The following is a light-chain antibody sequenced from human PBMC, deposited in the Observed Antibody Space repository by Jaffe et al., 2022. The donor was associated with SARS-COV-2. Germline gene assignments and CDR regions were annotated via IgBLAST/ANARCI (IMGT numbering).Light chain of an antibody. CDR3: QSADNRGTYI. CDR1: ALPQIY. Sequence: SDELIQPPSVSVSPGQTARIACSGDALPQIYASWFQQKPGQAPVLLIYKDTERPSGIPERFSGSSSGTRVTLTISGVQAEDEADYYCQSADNRGTYIFGSGTRLTVL. CDR2: KDT. J-gene: IGLJ1*01. V-gene: IGLV3-25*03.